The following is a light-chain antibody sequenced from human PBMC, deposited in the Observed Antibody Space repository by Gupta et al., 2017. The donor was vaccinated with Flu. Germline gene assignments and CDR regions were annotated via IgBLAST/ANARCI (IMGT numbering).Light chain of an antibody. CDR1: SSEVGSDNI. J-gene: IGLJ2*01. CDR3: CSDAGSSTLV. Sequence: SLTISSTGTSSEVGSDNIVSWYHQHTGQATNLMVYEGSKRPAGVANRLSGSKAGNTASLTISGRKEEDEADYYCCSDAGSSTLVFGGGTKLTVL. V-gene: IGLV2-23*01. CDR2: EGS.